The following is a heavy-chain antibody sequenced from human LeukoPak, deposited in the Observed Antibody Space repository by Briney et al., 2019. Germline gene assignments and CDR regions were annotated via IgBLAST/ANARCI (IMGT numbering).Heavy chain of an antibody. CDR1: GGSFSGYY. V-gene: IGHV4-34*01. J-gene: IGHJ3*02. CDR3: ARDQWLSDAFDI. D-gene: IGHD3-22*01. Sequence: SETLSLTCAVYGGSFSGYYWSWIRQPPGKGLEWIGEINHSGSTYYNPSLKSRVTISVDTSKNQFSLKLSSVTAADTAVYYCARDQWLSDAFDIWGQGTMVTVSP. CDR2: INHSGST.